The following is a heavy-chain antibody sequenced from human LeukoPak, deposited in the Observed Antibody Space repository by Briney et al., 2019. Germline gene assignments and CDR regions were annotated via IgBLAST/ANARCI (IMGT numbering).Heavy chain of an antibody. D-gene: IGHD3-10*01. CDR2: ISSSSSYI. V-gene: IGHV3-21*01. CDR1: GFTFSSYS. J-gene: IGHJ4*02. CDR3: ARDAGAYFGSLGF. Sequence: PRGSLRLSCTASGFTFSSYSMNWVRQAPGKGLEWVSSISSSSSYINYADSVKVRFTISRDSAKNSLYLQMNSLTAEDTAVYYCARDAGAYFGSLGFWGQGTLVTVSS.